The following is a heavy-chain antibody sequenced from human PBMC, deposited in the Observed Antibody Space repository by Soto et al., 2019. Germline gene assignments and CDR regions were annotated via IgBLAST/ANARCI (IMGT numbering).Heavy chain of an antibody. V-gene: IGHV5-51*01. J-gene: IGHJ5*02. CDR3: ARSPATAIRGDWFDP. CDR1: GYSFTSYW. D-gene: IGHD2-2*02. CDR2: IYPGDSHI. Sequence: GESLKISCKGSGYSFTSYWIGWVRQMPGKGLDWMGIIYPGDSHICYSPSVQGPVTISADSCIRTAYLQWSSLKASDTAMYYCARSPATAIRGDWFDPWGQGTLVTVSS.